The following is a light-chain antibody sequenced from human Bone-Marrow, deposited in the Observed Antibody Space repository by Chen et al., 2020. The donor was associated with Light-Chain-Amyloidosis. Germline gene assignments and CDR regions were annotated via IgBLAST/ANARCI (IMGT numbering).Light chain of an antibody. CDR1: QSLLHNTGYNY. CDR2: LGS. V-gene: IGKV2-28*01. CDR3: MQALQTPRT. Sequence: IVMTQSPLSLPVIPAAPASISCRSNQSLLHNTGYNYLDWYLQKPGQSPQLVVYLGSNRASGVPERFSGSGSGTDCTLKISRVEAEDVGVYYCMQALQTPRTFGQGTKVEIK. J-gene: IGKJ1*01.